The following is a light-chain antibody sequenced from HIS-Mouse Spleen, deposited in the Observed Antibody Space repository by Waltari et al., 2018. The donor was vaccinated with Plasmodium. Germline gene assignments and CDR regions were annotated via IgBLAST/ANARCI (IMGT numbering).Light chain of an antibody. CDR3: QQYGSSPLT. CDR1: QSVRSSY. V-gene: IGKV3-20*01. J-gene: IGKJ4*01. CDR2: GAS. Sequence: EIVLTQSPGTLSLSPGERATLSCRASQSVRSSYLAWYQQKPGKGPMLLISGASSRATGIPDRFSGSGSGTDFTLTISRLEPEDCAVYYCQQYGSSPLTFGGGTKVEIK.